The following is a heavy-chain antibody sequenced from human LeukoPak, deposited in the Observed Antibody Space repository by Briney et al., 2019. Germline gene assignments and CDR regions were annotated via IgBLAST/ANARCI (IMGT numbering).Heavy chain of an antibody. V-gene: IGHV4-59*08. J-gene: IGHJ5*02. CDR1: GGSISSYY. D-gene: IGHD2-15*01. Sequence: SETLSLTCTVSGGSISSYYWSWIRQSPGKGLEWIAYVFYSGTNKYNPSLKSRVTLSVDTSKNQFSLKLSSVTAADTAVYYCARGGNCSGGSCYLYNWFDPWGQGTLVTVSS. CDR2: VFYSGTN. CDR3: ARGGNCSGGSCYLYNWFDP.